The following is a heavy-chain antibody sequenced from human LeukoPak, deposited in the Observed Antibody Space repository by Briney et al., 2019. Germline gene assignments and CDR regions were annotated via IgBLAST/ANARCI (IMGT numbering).Heavy chain of an antibody. V-gene: IGHV4-59*01. CDR2: IHDSGST. CDR3: ARDRAAGGLGYNWFDP. J-gene: IGHJ5*02. Sequence: PSETLSLTCSASGGSLSSYYWSWIRQSPGKQLEWIGDIHDSGSTNYNPSLNSRVTIFMDTSKNQFSLRLSSVTAADTAVYYCARDRAAGGLGYNWFDPWGQGVLVTVSS. D-gene: IGHD6-19*01. CDR1: GGSLSSYY.